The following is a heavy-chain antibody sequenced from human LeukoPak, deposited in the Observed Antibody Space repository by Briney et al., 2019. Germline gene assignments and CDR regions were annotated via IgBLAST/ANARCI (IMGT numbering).Heavy chain of an antibody. D-gene: IGHD3/OR15-3a*01. CDR3: ARYLLQMDFGHEALDI. CDR2: INPNSGAI. J-gene: IGHJ3*02. V-gene: IGHV1-2*02. CDR1: GYTLTGYY. Sequence: ASVKVSCKASGYTLTGYYMYWVRQAPGQGLEWMGWINPNSGAIHYAQKFQGRVTMTRDTSISTAYMELSRLRSDDTAVYYCARYLLQMDFGHEALDIWGQGTMDTVSS.